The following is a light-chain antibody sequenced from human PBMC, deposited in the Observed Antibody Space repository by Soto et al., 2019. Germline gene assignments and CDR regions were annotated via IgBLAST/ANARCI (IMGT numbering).Light chain of an antibody. J-gene: IGKJ1*01. Sequence: EIVLTQSPGTLSLSPGERVTLSCRASQSVSSTYLAWYQQKPGQAPRLLIYGASSRAAGIPDRFSGSGSGTDFTLTINRLEPDDFAVYYCQQYGSSPWTFGQGTKVDIK. CDR1: QSVSSTY. CDR3: QQYGSSPWT. V-gene: IGKV3-20*01. CDR2: GAS.